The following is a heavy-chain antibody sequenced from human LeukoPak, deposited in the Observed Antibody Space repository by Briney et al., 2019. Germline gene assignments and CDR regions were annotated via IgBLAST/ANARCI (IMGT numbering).Heavy chain of an antibody. CDR1: GFTFDDYA. Sequence: GGSLRLSCAASGFTFDDYAMHWVRQPQGKGLEWVSGIGWSSGTIGYADSVKGRFTISRDNAKNSLYLQMNSLRAEDTALYYCVKDRAYDSSWLFDYWGQGTLVTVSS. J-gene: IGHJ4*02. CDR2: IGWSSGTI. V-gene: IGHV3-9*01. CDR3: VKDRAYDSSWLFDY. D-gene: IGHD6-13*01.